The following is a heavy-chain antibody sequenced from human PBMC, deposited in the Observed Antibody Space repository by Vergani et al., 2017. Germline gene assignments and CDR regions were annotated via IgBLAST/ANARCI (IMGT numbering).Heavy chain of an antibody. D-gene: IGHD6-13*01. CDR1: GGTFSSYT. Sequence: QVQLVQSGAEVKKPGASVKVSCKASGGTFSSYTISWVRQAPGQGLEWMGRIIPILGIANYAQKFQGRVTITADKSTSTAYMELSSLRSEDTAVYYCAAVSDGGIAAACNYWGQGTLVTVSS. J-gene: IGHJ4*02. CDR2: IIPILGIA. V-gene: IGHV1-69*09. CDR3: AAVSDGGIAAACNY.